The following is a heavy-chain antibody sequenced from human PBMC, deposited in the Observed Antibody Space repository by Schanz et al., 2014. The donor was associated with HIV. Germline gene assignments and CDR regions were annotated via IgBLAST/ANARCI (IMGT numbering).Heavy chain of an antibody. J-gene: IGHJ4*02. CDR3: ARDRFTMVRGVIRPPDF. Sequence: EVKLLESGGGLVQPGGSLRLSCAASGFSFSNYAMSWVRQAPGKGREWVSGISGSGGRTYYADSVKGRFSMSRDNSKNTLYLQMNSLRAEDTAVFYCARDRFTMVRGVIRPPDFWGQGTLVTVSS. V-gene: IGHV3-23*01. CDR2: ISGSGGRT. D-gene: IGHD3-10*01. CDR1: GFSFSNYA.